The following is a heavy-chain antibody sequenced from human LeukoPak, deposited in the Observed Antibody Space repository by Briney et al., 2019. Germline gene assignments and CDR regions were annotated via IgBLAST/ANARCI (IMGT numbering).Heavy chain of an antibody. CDR3: ARSSINVLMVFLDY. Sequence: SETLSLTCTVSGGSISSGDYYWSWIRQPPGKGLEWIGYIYYSGSTYYNTSLKSRVTISVDTSKNQFSLKLSSVTAADTAVYHCARSSINVLMVFLDYWGQGTLVTVSS. CDR1: GGSISSGDYY. V-gene: IGHV4-30-4*08. CDR2: IYYSGST. D-gene: IGHD2-8*01. J-gene: IGHJ4*02.